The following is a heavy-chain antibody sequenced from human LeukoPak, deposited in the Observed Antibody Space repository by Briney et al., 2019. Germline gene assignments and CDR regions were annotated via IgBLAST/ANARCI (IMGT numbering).Heavy chain of an antibody. CDR1: GFTFSTYW. CDR2: IKQDGNEE. Sequence: GGSLRLSCAASGFTFSTYWMSWVRQAPGKGLEWVANIKQDGNEEYYVDSVKGRFTISRDNAKNSLFLQMNSLRAEDTAVYYCARDWGILWFGESIDYWGQGTLVTVSS. D-gene: IGHD3-10*01. V-gene: IGHV3-7*01. CDR3: ARDWGILWFGESIDY. J-gene: IGHJ4*02.